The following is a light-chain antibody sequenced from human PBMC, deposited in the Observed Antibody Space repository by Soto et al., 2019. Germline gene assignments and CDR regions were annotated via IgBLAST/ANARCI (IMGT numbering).Light chain of an antibody. Sequence: IQLTHSPSSLAASVGDRATITCLASHSIGTWLAWYQQKSGRPPKALIYDASNLQSGVPSRFSGSGSATQFTLTISGLQPDDFATYYCQQYNTRTFGQGTKVDI. CDR3: QQYNTRT. CDR1: HSIGTW. V-gene: IGKV1-5*01. J-gene: IGKJ1*01. CDR2: DAS.